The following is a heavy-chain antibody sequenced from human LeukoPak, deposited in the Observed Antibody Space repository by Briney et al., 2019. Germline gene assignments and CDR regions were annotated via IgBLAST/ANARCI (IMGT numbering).Heavy chain of an antibody. CDR2: ISGSGVST. V-gene: IGHV3-23*01. J-gene: IGHJ6*03. CDR3: AKTSLSDASGHYYMDV. Sequence: GSLRLSCAASGFTFSSYGMSWVRQAPGKGLEWVSAISGSGVSTYYADSVKGRFTISRDNSQNTVSLQVNNLRTEDTALYFCAKTSLSDASGHYYMDVWGKGTTVTVSS. CDR1: GFTFSSYG. D-gene: IGHD3-3*01.